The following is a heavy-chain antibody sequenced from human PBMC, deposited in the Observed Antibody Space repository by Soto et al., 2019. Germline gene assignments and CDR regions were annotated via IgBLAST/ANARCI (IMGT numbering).Heavy chain of an antibody. J-gene: IGHJ6*02. V-gene: IGHV1-24*01. Sequence: ASVKVSCKASGYTFTTLSMHWVRQAPGKGLEWMGGFDPEDGETIYAQKFQGRVTMTEDTSTDTAYMELSSLRSEDTAVYYCATDRKNYYYYGMDVWGQGTTVTVSS. CDR2: FDPEDGET. CDR3: ATDRKNYYYYGMDV. CDR1: GYTFTTLS.